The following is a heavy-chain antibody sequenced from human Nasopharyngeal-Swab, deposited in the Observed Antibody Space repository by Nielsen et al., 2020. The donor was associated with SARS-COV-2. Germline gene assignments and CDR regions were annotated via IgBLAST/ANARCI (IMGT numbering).Heavy chain of an antibody. CDR1: GFTFSSYA. CDR3: ATHDSGSYWDY. Sequence: GESLKISCAASGFTFSSYAMHGVRQAPGKGLEWVAVISYDGSNTYYADSVKGRFTISRDNAKNSLYLQMNSLRAEDTALYYCATHDSGSYWDYWGQGTLVTVSS. CDR2: ISYDGSNT. V-gene: IGHV3-30-3*01. J-gene: IGHJ4*02. D-gene: IGHD1-26*01.